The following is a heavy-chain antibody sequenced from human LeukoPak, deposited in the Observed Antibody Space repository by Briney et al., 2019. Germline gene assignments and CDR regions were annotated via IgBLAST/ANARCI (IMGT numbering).Heavy chain of an antibody. CDR2: ISYTGTYI. CDR3: ARGSPDPPDY. V-gene: IGHV3-21*04. Sequence: GGSLRLSCAASAFSLNAYNMNWVRQAPGKGLEWVSSISYTGTYIYYADSVKGRFTIPRDNAQNSLYLRMNSLRAEDTAIYYCARGSPDPPDYWGQGTLVTVSS. D-gene: IGHD3-10*01. CDR1: AFSLNAYN. J-gene: IGHJ4*02.